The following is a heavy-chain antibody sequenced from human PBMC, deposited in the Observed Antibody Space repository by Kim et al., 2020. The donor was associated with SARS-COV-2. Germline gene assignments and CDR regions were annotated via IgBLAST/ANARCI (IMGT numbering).Heavy chain of an antibody. Sequence: KSRVTIAVDTSKNQFSLKLSSVTAAETAVYYCARGVRHYYDSSGYYVFDYWGQGTLVTVSS. V-gene: IGHV4-34*01. J-gene: IGHJ4*02. D-gene: IGHD3-22*01. CDR3: ARGVRHYYDSSGYYVFDY.